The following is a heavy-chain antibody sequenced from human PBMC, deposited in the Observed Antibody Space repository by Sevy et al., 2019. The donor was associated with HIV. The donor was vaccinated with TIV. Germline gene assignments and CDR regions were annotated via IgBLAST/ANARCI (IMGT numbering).Heavy chain of an antibody. V-gene: IGHV4-31*03. J-gene: IGHJ3*02. D-gene: IGHD3-22*01. CDR2: ISNSGNT. Sequence: SETLSLTCTVSGGSISSGGYYWSWIRQHPGKGLEWIGYISNSGNTHYNTSLKSRVTMSVDTGDTSKNQLSRKLSSVTAADTAVYYCARDVYDSSGYYPRGFDIWGQGTMVTVSS. CDR3: ARDVYDSSGYYPRGFDI. CDR1: GGSISSGGYY.